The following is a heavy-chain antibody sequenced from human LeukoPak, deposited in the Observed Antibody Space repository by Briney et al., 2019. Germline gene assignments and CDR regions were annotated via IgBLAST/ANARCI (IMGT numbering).Heavy chain of an antibody. V-gene: IGHV4-61*02. CDR3: ARAGTVTFYYMDV. J-gene: IGHJ6*03. CDR1: GNSISSGDNY. CDR2: IYTSGST. D-gene: IGHD4-17*01. Sequence: SETLSLTCTVSGNSISSGDNYWSWIRQPAGKGLEWIGRIYTSGSTNYNPSLKSRVTISGDTSKNQFSLRLSSVTAADTAVYYCARAGTVTFYYMDVWGKGTTVTVSS.